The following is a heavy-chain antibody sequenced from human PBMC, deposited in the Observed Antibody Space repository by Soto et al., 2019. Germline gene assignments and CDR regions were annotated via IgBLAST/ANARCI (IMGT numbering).Heavy chain of an antibody. CDR1: GGSFSGHD. J-gene: IGHJ4*02. V-gene: IGHV4-34*01. Sequence: SETLSLTCAVYGGSFSGHDWSWIRQPPEKGLEWIGEINHSGNTNYNPSLKNRVTISADTSKNQFSLKLSSVTAADTAIYYCARRVYSDTLTAWYFDYWGQGTLVTVSS. CDR2: INHSGNT. CDR3: ARRVYSDTLTAWYFDY. D-gene: IGHD3-9*01.